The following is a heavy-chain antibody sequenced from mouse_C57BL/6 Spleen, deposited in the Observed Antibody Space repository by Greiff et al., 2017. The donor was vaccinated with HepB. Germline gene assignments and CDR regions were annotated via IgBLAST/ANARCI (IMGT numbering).Heavy chain of an antibody. V-gene: IGHV1-72*01. CDR2: IDPNSGGT. Sequence: VKLMESGAELVKPGASVKLSCKASGYTFTSYWMHWVKQRPGRGLEWIGRIDPNSGGTKYNEKFKSKATLTVDKPSSTAYMQLSSLTSEDSAVYYCARPYYGYDLWYAMDYWGQGTSVTVSS. CDR3: ARPYYGYDLWYAMDY. CDR1: GYTFTSYW. J-gene: IGHJ4*01. D-gene: IGHD2-2*01.